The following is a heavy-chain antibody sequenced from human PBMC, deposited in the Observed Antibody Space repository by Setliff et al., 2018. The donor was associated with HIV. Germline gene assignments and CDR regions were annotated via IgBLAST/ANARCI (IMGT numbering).Heavy chain of an antibody. V-gene: IGHV4-38-2*01. J-gene: IGHJ3*02. Sequence: SETLSLTCAASGYSISSDYYWGWIRQPPGKGLEWIGSIYHSGNTYYNPSLKSRVTISVDTSKNQFSLKLSSVTAADTAVYYCARTYNFWSGYYDAFDIWGQGTMVTVSS. CDR3: ARTYNFWSGYYDAFDI. CDR2: IYHSGNT. CDR1: GYSISSDYY. D-gene: IGHD3-3*01.